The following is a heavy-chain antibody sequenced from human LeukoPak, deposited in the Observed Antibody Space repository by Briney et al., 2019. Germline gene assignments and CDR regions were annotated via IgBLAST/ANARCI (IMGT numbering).Heavy chain of an antibody. J-gene: IGHJ4*02. CDR2: INPKSGGT. D-gene: IGHD6-19*01. CDR1: GYTFSDYY. Sequence: ASVKVSCKASGYTFSDYYMHWVRQAPGQGLEWMGWINPKSGGTNYAQKFQGRVTMTRDTSISTTYMELSRLRSDDTAVYYCAREADYYGCWGQGTLVTVSS. V-gene: IGHV1-2*02. CDR3: AREADYYGC.